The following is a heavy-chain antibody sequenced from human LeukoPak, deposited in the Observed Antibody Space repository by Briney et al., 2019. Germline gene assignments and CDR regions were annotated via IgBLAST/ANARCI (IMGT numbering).Heavy chain of an antibody. CDR2: ITSGSSYI. CDR1: GFTFSSYG. V-gene: IGHV3-21*01. Sequence: PGGSLRLSCAGSGFTFSSYGMSWVRQTPGKGLEWVSSITSGSSYIYYADSVKGRFTISRDNSKNTLYLQMNSLRAEDTAVYYCARGYYYGSGSYRAYYYYMDVWGKGTTVTISS. J-gene: IGHJ6*03. D-gene: IGHD3-10*01. CDR3: ARGYYYGSGSYRAYYYYMDV.